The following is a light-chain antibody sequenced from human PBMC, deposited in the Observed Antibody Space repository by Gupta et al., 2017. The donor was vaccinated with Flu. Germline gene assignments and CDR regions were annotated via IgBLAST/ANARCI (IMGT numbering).Light chain of an antibody. V-gene: IGLV3-19*01. CDR2: AKN. Sequence: QTVRITCQGDSLRNSDASWYQQKPGQAPVLVIYAKNIRPSGIPDRCSGSSSGNTASLTITGAQAEEEADYYCNSRDSTDNHQAVFGGGTKLTVL. J-gene: IGLJ2*01. CDR1: SLRNSD. CDR3: NSRDSTDNHQAV.